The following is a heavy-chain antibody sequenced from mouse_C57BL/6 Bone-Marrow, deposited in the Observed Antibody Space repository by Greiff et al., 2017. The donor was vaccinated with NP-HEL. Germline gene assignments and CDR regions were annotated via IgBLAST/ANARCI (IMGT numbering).Heavy chain of an antibody. V-gene: IGHV1-80*01. CDR3: ARSYYYGSLYYFDY. Sequence: VQLQQSGAELVKPGASVKISCKASGYAFSSYWMNWVKQRPGRGLEWIGQIYPGDGDTNYNGKFKGKATLTADKSSSTAYMQLSSLTSEDSAVYFCARSYYYGSLYYFDYWGQGTTLTVSS. CDR2: IYPGDGDT. J-gene: IGHJ2*01. D-gene: IGHD1-1*01. CDR1: GYAFSSYW.